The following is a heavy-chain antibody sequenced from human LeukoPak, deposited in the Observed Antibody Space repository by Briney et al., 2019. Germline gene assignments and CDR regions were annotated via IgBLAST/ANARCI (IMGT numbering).Heavy chain of an antibody. Sequence: GGSLRLSCAASGFTFSSYWMSCVRQAPGKGLEWVANIKQDGSEKYYVDSVKGRFTISRDNARNSLYLQMNSLRAEDTAVYYCARCPPQRDAFDIWGQGTMVTVSS. CDR2: IKQDGSEK. CDR1: GFTFSSYW. J-gene: IGHJ3*02. CDR3: ARCPPQRDAFDI. V-gene: IGHV3-7*03.